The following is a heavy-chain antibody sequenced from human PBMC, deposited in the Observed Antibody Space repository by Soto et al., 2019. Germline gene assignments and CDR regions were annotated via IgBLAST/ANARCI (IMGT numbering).Heavy chain of an antibody. CDR1: GGTYSSYA. CDR2: IIPIFGTA. CDR3: ASPKQTVPAAMIAGYYYYGMDV. D-gene: IGHD2-2*01. Sequence: ASVKVSCKASGGTYSSYAISWVRQAPGQGLEWMGGIIPIFGTANYAQKFQGRVTITADESTSTAYMELSSLRSEDTAVYYCASPKQTVPAAMIAGYYYYGMDVWGQGTTVTVSS. J-gene: IGHJ6*02. V-gene: IGHV1-69*13.